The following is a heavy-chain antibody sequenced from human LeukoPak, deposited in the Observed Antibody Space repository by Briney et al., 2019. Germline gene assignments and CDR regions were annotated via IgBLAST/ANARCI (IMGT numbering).Heavy chain of an antibody. Sequence: ASVKVSCKASGYTFTSYGISWVRQAPGQGLEWMGWISAYNDNTNYSLKFQGRVTMTTDTSTSTAYMELRSLRSDDTAVYYCARGTHWELNAHLDYWGQGTLVTVSS. V-gene: IGHV1-18*01. CDR3: ARGTHWELNAHLDY. CDR2: ISAYNDNT. CDR1: GYTFTSYG. D-gene: IGHD1-26*01. J-gene: IGHJ4*02.